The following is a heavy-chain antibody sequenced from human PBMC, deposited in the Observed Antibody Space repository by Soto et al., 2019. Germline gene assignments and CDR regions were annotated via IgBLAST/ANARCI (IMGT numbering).Heavy chain of an antibody. CDR2: ISGSGGST. CDR1: GFTFSSYA. J-gene: IGHJ4*02. Sequence: GGSLRLSCAASGFTFSSYAMSWVRQAPGKGLEWVSAISGSGGSTYYADSVKGRFTISRDNSKNTLYLQMNSLRAEDTAVYYCAKASTAMVVGDYFDYWGQGTLVTVSS. D-gene: IGHD5-18*01. CDR3: AKASTAMVVGDYFDY. V-gene: IGHV3-23*01.